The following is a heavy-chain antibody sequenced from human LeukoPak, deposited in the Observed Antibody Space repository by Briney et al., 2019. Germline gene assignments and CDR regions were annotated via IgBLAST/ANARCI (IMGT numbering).Heavy chain of an antibody. Sequence: SETLSLTCAVYGGSFSNYYWSWIRQPPGKGLEWIGSIFHSGDTYYNPSLKSRVTMSVDTSKNQFSLRLTSVTAADTAVYYCARIAVTAGRHTWFDPWGQGALVTVSS. CDR2: IFHSGDT. D-gene: IGHD2-21*02. CDR1: GGSFSNYY. J-gene: IGHJ5*02. CDR3: ARIAVTAGRHTWFDP. V-gene: IGHV4-34*12.